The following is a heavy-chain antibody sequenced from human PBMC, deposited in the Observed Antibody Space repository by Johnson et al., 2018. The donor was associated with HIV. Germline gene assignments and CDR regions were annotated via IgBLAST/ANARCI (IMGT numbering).Heavy chain of an antibody. CDR3: ARDYDSSGGLAFDI. D-gene: IGHD3-22*01. V-gene: IGHV3-20*04. CDR1: GFTLDEYD. Sequence: VQLVESGGGLVQPGGSLRLSCAASGFTLDEYDMSWVRQVPGKGLEWVSSFSRSGGTTAYAASVRCRFTISRDNAKNSLYLQMNSLRAEDTAVYYCARDYDSSGGLAFDIWGQGTMVTVSS. CDR2: FSRSGGTT. J-gene: IGHJ3*02.